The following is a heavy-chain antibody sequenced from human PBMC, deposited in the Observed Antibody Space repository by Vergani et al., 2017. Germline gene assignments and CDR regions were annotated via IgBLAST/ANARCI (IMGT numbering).Heavy chain of an antibody. CDR2: ISGSGGST. V-gene: IGHV3-23*04. CDR1: GFTVSSNY. J-gene: IGHJ5*02. CDR3: AKGGKLERRGWFDP. Sequence: EVQLVESGGGLVQPGGSLRLSCAASGFTVSSNYMSWVRQAPGKGLEWVSVISGSGGSTYYADSVKGRFTISRDNSKNTLYLQMNSLRAEDTAVYYCAKGGKLERRGWFDPWGQGTLVTVSS. D-gene: IGHD1-1*01.